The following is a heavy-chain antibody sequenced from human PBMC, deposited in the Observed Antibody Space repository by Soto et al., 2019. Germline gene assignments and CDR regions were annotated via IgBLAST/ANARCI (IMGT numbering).Heavy chain of an antibody. CDR2: ISGSGGST. Sequence: GGSLRLSCAASGFTFSSYAMSWVRQAPGKGLEWVSAISGSGGSTYYADSVKGRFTISRDNSKNTLYLQMNSLRAEDTAVYYCAKDRGTYYYDSSGYYSFDYWGQGTLVTVS. CDR1: GFTFSSYA. J-gene: IGHJ4*02. CDR3: AKDRGTYYYDSSGYYSFDY. V-gene: IGHV3-23*01. D-gene: IGHD3-22*01.